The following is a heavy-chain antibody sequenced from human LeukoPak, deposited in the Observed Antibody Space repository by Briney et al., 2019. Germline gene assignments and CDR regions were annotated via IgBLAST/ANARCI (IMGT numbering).Heavy chain of an antibody. CDR1: GGSISSSNW. J-gene: IGHJ3*02. CDR2: IYHSGST. D-gene: IGHD3-10*01. V-gene: IGHV4-4*02. Sequence: PSETLSLTCAVSGGSISSSNWWSWVRQPPGKGLEWIGEIYHSGSTNYNPSLKSRVTISVDTSKNQFSLKLSSVTAADTAVYYCARGKTVTYYYGSGRRAFDIWGQGTMVTVSS. CDR3: ARGKTVTYYYGSGRRAFDI.